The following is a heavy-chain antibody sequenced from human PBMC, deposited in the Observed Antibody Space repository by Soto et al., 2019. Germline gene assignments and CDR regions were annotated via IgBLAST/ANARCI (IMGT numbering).Heavy chain of an antibody. CDR3: ARDDGYSYGGGMDV. CDR2: SIPIFGTA. V-gene: IGHV1-69*12. J-gene: IGHJ6*02. D-gene: IGHD5-18*01. Sequence: QVQLVQSGAEVKKPGSSVKVSCKASGGTFSSYAISWVRQAPGQGLEWMGGSIPIFGTANYAQKFQGRVTITADESTSTAYMELSSLRSEDTAVYYCARDDGYSYGGGMDVWGQGTTVTVSS. CDR1: GGTFSSYA.